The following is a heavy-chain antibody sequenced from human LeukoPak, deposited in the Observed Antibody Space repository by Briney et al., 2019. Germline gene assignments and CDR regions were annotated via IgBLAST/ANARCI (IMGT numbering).Heavy chain of an antibody. CDR1: GFTLNSFG. V-gene: IGHV3-30*03. D-gene: IGHD4-17*01. Sequence: PGGSLRLSCAASGFTLNSFGMHWVRQAPGKGLEWVAVISYDGSNKYSADSVKGRFTISRDNSKNTLYLQMNSLRPEDTAVYYCATDHGFHYGAYFDYWGQGTLVTVSS. CDR2: ISYDGSNK. J-gene: IGHJ4*02. CDR3: ATDHGFHYGAYFDY.